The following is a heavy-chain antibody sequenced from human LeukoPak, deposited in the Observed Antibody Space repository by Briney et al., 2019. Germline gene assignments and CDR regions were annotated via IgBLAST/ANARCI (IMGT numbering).Heavy chain of an antibody. D-gene: IGHD6-13*01. CDR3: AKVFRLGLYSSSYFDY. CDR2: ISYDGSNK. V-gene: IGHV3-30*18. CDR1: GFTFSSYG. J-gene: IGHJ4*02. Sequence: GGSLRLSCAASGFTFSSYGMHWVRQAPGKGLEWVAVISYDGSNKYYADSVKGLFTISRDNSKNTLYLQMNSLRAEDTAVYYCAKVFRLGLYSSSYFDYWGQGTLVTVSS.